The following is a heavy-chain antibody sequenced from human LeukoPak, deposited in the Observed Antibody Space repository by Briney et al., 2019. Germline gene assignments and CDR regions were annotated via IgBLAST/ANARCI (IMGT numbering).Heavy chain of an antibody. Sequence: KPGGSLRLSCAASGVTFSSYSMDWVRQAPGKGLEWVSSISSSSSYIYYADSVKGRFTISRDNAKNSLYLQMNSLRAEDTAVYYCARVDYGDYAGEDYWGQGTLVTVSS. D-gene: IGHD4-17*01. V-gene: IGHV3-21*01. CDR1: GVTFSSYS. J-gene: IGHJ4*02. CDR3: ARVDYGDYAGEDY. CDR2: ISSSSSYI.